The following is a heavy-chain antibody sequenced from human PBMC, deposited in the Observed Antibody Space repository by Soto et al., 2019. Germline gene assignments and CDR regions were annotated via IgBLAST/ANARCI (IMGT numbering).Heavy chain of an antibody. Sequence: QVQLVESGGGVVQPGRSLRLSCAASGFTFGSYGMHWVRQAPGKGLEWVAVIWYDGSNKYYADSVKGRFTISRDNSKNTLYLQMNSLRAEDTAVYYCAREAFQQPFFDYWGQGTLVTVSS. J-gene: IGHJ4*02. D-gene: IGHD6-13*01. CDR1: GFTFGSYG. V-gene: IGHV3-33*01. CDR3: AREAFQQPFFDY. CDR2: IWYDGSNK.